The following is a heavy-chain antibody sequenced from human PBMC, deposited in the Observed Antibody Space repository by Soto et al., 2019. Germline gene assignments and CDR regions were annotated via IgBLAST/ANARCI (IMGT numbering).Heavy chain of an antibody. CDR1: GFTFSSYA. J-gene: IGHJ4*02. Sequence: GGSLRLSCAASGFTFSSYAMGWVRQAPGKGLEWVSAISGSGGSTYYADSVKGRFTISRDNSKDTLYLQMNSLRAEDTAVYYCAKSRLSSGPFDYWSQGTLVTVSS. V-gene: IGHV3-23*01. CDR3: AKSRLSSGPFDY. D-gene: IGHD2-15*01. CDR2: ISGSGGST.